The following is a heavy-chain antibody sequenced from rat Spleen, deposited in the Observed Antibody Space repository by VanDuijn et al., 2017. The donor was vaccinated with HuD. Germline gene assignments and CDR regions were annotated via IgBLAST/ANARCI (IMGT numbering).Heavy chain of an antibody. CDR2: ISYDGTAT. J-gene: IGHJ2*01. V-gene: IGHV5-17*01. CDR3: ARPTTGIPFNY. D-gene: IGHD1-9*01. CDR1: GFTFSDCY. Sequence: EVQLVESGGGLVQPGRSLKLSCSASGFTFSDCYMAWVRQAPTKGLEWVATISYDGTATYYRDSVKGRFTLSRDNAKSTLSLQMDSLRSEDTAIYYCARPTTGIPFNYWGQGVMVTVSS.